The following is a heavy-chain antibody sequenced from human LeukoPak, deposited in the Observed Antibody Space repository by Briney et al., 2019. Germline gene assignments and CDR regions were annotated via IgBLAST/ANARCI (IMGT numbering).Heavy chain of an antibody. CDR1: GFTFRSYA. D-gene: IGHD2-2*01. V-gene: IGHV3-23*01. Sequence: QTGGSLRLSCAASGFTFRSYAMSWVRQAPGKGLEWVSAVSGSGDTTYYADSVKGRFTISRDNSKTTVSLQVNNLRPEDTAAYYCAKVGARGCSSSTCFIYWGQGTLVTVSS. CDR2: VSGSGDTT. J-gene: IGHJ4*02. CDR3: AKVGARGCSSSTCFIY.